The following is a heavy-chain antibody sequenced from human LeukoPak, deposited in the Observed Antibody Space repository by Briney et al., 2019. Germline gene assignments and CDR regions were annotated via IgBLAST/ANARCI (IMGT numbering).Heavy chain of an antibody. D-gene: IGHD3-3*01. J-gene: IGHJ5*02. CDR2: INHSGST. V-gene: IGHV4-34*01. CDR1: GGSFSGYY. CDR3: VRFWSGYSGQGLNWFVP. Sequence: SETLSLTCAVYGGSFSGYYWSWLRQPPGKGLEWIGEINHSGSTNYNPSLTSRVTISVDTSKNQFSLKLSSVTAADTAVYYCVRFWSGYSGQGLNWFVPWGQGTLVTVSS.